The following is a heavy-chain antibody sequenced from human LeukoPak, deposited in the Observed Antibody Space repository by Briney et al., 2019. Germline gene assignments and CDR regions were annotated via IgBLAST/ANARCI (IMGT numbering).Heavy chain of an antibody. V-gene: IGHV1-69*04. CDR3: ARGPAARETGTFDY. CDR2: IIPILGIA. J-gene: IGHJ4*02. D-gene: IGHD2-2*01. CDR1: GGTFSSYA. Sequence: SVKVSCKASGGTFSSYAISWVPQAPGQGLEWMGRIIPILGIANYAQKFQGRVTITADKSTSTAYMELSSLRSEDTAVYYCARGPAARETGTFDYWGQGTLVTVSS.